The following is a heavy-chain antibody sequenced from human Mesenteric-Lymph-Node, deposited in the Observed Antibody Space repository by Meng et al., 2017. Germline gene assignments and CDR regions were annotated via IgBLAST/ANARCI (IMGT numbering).Heavy chain of an antibody. D-gene: IGHD3-10*01. CDR2: INHSGST. CDR3: TAERFGEFQDWFDP. Sequence: VTLQPWGAGLLKPSETLALPCAVYGGSFSGYYWSWIRQPPGKGLEWIGEINHSGSTNYNPSLKSRVTISVDTSKNQFSLKLSSVTAADTAVYYCTAERFGEFQDWFDPWGQGTLVTVSS. J-gene: IGHJ5*02. V-gene: IGHV4-34*03. CDR1: GGSFSGYY.